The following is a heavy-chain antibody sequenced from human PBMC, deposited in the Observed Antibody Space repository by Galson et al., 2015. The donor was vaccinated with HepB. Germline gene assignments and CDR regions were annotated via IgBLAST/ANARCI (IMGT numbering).Heavy chain of an antibody. D-gene: IGHD4-17*01. CDR1: GFTFSSYS. J-gene: IGHJ6*02. CDR3: ARGGDEYYYYGMDV. CDR2: ISSSSSYI. V-gene: IGHV3-21*01. Sequence: SLRLSCAASGFTFSSYSMNWVRQAPGKGLEWVSSISSSSSYIYYADSVKGRFTISRDNAKNSLYLQMNSLRAEDTAVYYCARGGDEYYYYGMDVWGQGTTVTVSS.